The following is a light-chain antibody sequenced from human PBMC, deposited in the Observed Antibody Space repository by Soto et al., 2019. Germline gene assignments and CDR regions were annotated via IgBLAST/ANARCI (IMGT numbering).Light chain of an antibody. J-gene: IGKJ2*01. Sequence: EIVMTQSPATLSVSPGERATLSCRASQSVSSSLAWYQQKPGQAPRLLIYGASTRATDIPARFSGSGSGTEFTLTLSSLQSEDFAVYYCQQYNNWSYTFGQGTKLEIK. CDR2: GAS. V-gene: IGKV3-15*01. CDR3: QQYNNWSYT. CDR1: QSVSSS.